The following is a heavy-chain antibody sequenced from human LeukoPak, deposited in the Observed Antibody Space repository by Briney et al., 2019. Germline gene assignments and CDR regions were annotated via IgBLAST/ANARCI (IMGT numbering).Heavy chain of an antibody. CDR2: IYYSGST. D-gene: IGHD1-1*01. V-gene: IGHV4-31*03. Sequence: NSSQTLSLTCTVSGGSISSGGYYWSWIRQHPGKGLEWIGYIYYSGSTYYNPPLKSRVTISVDTSKNQFSLKLSSVTAADTAVYYCAGGAYTGTTVLFDYWGQGTLVTVSS. CDR3: AGGAYTGTTVLFDY. J-gene: IGHJ4*02. CDR1: GGSISSGGYY.